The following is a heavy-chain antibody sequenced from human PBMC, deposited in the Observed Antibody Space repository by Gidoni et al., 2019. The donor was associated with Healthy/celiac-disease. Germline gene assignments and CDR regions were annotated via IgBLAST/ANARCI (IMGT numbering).Heavy chain of an antibody. J-gene: IGHJ4*02. CDR3: AKELYYDSSGLGPFDY. CDR1: GFTFSSYG. V-gene: IGHV3-30*18. D-gene: IGHD3-22*01. CDR2: ISYDGSNK. Sequence: QAQLVESGGGVVQPGRSLRLSCAASGFTFSSYGMHWVRQAPGKGLEWVAVISYDGSNKYYADSVKGRFTISRDNSKNTLYLQMNSLRAEDTAVYYCAKELYYDSSGLGPFDYWGQGTLVTVSS.